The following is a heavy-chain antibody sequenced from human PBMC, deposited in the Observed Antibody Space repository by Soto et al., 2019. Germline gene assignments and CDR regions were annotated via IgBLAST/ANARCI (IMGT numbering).Heavy chain of an antibody. V-gene: IGHV4-59*01. CDR3: ARHGYCSGGSCYSDYYYYYGMDV. D-gene: IGHD2-15*01. Sequence: PSETLSLTCTVSGGSISSYYWSWIRQPPGKGLEWIGYIYYSGSTNYNPSLKSRVTISVDTSKNQFSLKLSSVTAADTAVYYCARHGYCSGGSCYSDYYYYYGMDVWGQGTTVTVSS. CDR1: GGSISSYY. J-gene: IGHJ6*02. CDR2: IYYSGST.